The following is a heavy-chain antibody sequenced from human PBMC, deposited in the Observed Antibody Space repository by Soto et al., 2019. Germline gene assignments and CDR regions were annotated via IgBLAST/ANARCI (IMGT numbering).Heavy chain of an antibody. Sequence: QVQLQESGPGLVKPSQTLSLTCTVSGGSISSGGYYWSWIRQHPGKGLEWIVYSYYSGSTYYNPSLKSRVTISVDTSKNQLALKLSSVTAADTAVYYCARDGPAAPIDVCGKGTTVTVSS. D-gene: IGHD6-25*01. V-gene: IGHV4-31*03. J-gene: IGHJ6*03. CDR1: GGSISSGGYY. CDR3: ARDGPAAPIDV. CDR2: SYYSGST.